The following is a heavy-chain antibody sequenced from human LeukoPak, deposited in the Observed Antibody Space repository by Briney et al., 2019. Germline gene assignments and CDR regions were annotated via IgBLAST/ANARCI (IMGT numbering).Heavy chain of an antibody. CDR1: GFTFSSYS. CDR3: ASNYGSGSYYTSGY. Sequence: PGGSLRLSCVASGFTFSSYSMNWVRQAPGKGLEWVSSISSSSSYIYYADSVKGRLTISRDNAKNSLYLQMNSLRAEDTAVYYCASNYGSGSYYTSGYWGQGTLVTVSS. J-gene: IGHJ4*02. D-gene: IGHD3-10*01. CDR2: ISSSSSYI. V-gene: IGHV3-21*01.